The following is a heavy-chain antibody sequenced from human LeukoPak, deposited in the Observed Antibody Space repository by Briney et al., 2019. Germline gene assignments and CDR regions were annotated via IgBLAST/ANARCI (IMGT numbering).Heavy chain of an antibody. CDR2: IKQDGSEK. Sequence: GGSLRLSCAASGFTFSTYWMSWVRQTPGKGLEWVANIKQDGSEKYYVDSVKGRFTIPRDNAKHSLYLQMNSLRAEDTAVYYCARGSVVRGVEDYWGQGTLVTVSS. CDR3: ARGSVVRGVEDY. CDR1: GFTFSTYW. D-gene: IGHD3-10*01. J-gene: IGHJ4*02. V-gene: IGHV3-7*02.